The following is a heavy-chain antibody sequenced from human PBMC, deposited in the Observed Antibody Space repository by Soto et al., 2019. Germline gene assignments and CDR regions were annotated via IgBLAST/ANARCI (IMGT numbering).Heavy chain of an antibody. Sequence: QVQLVQSGAEVKKPGASVKVSCKASGYTFTGYYMHWVRQAPGQGLEWMGWINPNSGGTNYAQKFQGWVTMTRDTSINTAYMELSRLRSDDTAVYYCARDDCGDYFYGMDVWGQGTTVTVSS. J-gene: IGHJ6*02. V-gene: IGHV1-2*04. D-gene: IGHD4-17*01. CDR2: INPNSGGT. CDR3: ARDDCGDYFYGMDV. CDR1: GYTFTGYY.